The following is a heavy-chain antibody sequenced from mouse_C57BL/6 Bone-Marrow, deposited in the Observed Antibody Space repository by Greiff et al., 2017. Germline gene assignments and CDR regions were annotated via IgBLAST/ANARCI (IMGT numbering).Heavy chain of an antibody. D-gene: IGHD1-1*01. J-gene: IGHJ2*01. CDR1: GYTFTSYW. Sequence: QVHVKQSGAELVKPGASVKLSCKASGYTFTSYWMQWVKQRPGPGLEWIGEIDPSDSYTNYNQKFKGTATLTVDTSSRTAYMQLSSLTSEDSAVYYCARGYYYGSSFDYWGQGTTRTVSS. CDR3: ARGYYYGSSFDY. CDR2: IDPSDSYT. V-gene: IGHV1-50*01.